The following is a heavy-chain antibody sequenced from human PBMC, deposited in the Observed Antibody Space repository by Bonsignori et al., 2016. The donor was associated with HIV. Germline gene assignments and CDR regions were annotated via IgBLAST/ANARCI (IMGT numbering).Heavy chain of an antibody. CDR3: ARGLGYYYYYMDV. Sequence: WVRQAPGQGLEWMGGIIPILGIANYAQKFQGRVTITADKSTSTAYMELSSLRSEDTAVYYCARGLGYYYYYMDVWGKGTTVPSP. V-gene: IGHV1-69*10. CDR2: IIPILGIA. D-gene: IGHD5-12*01. J-gene: IGHJ6*03.